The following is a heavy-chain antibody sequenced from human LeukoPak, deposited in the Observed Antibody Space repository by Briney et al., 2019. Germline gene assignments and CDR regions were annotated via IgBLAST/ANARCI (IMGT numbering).Heavy chain of an antibody. J-gene: IGHJ4*02. V-gene: IGHV3-23*01. CDR1: GFTFSSYA. CDR2: ISGSGGDT. Sequence: GGSLRLSCAASGFTFSSYAMSWVRQAPGKGLEWVSAISGSGGDTYYADSVKGRFTISRDNSKNTLYLQMNSLRAEDTAVYYCTKDQSSGWYGYSDYWGQGTLVTVPS. D-gene: IGHD6-19*01. CDR3: TKDQSSGWYGYSDY.